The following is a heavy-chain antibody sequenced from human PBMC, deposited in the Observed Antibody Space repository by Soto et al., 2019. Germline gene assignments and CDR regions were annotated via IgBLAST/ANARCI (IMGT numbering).Heavy chain of an antibody. CDR2: IDPSDSYT. Sequence: GESLKISCKGSGYSFTSYWISWVRQMPGKGLEWMGRIDPSDSYTNYSPSFQGHVTISADKSISTAYLQWSSLKASDTAMYYCASRGRDGYNHQAYYYYYGMDVWGQGTTVTVSS. V-gene: IGHV5-10-1*01. CDR3: ASRGRDGYNHQAYYYYYGMDV. D-gene: IGHD5-12*01. J-gene: IGHJ6*02. CDR1: GYSFTSYW.